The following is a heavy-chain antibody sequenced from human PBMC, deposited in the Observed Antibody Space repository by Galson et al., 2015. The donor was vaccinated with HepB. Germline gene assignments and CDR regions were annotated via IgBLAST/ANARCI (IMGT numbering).Heavy chain of an antibody. CDR3: VKLGVMGLGELSFSFDY. Sequence: SLRLSCAASGFTFSSYAMHWVRQAPGKGLEYVSAISSNGGSTYYADSVKGRFTISRDNSKNTLYLQMSSLRAEDTAVYYCVKLGVMGLGELSFSFDYWGQRTLVTVSS. CDR1: GFTFSSYA. J-gene: IGHJ4*02. D-gene: IGHD3-16*02. CDR2: ISSNGGST. V-gene: IGHV3-64D*06.